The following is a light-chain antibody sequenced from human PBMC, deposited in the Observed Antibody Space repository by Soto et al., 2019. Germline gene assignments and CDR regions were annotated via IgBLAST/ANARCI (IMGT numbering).Light chain of an antibody. Sequence: EMVLTQSPGTLSLSPGERATLSCRSSPSVSSSYLAWYQQKPGQAPRLLIYGASSMATGIPDRFSGSGSGTDFTLTISRLEPEDFAVYYCQQYGSSPTTFGQGTKVEIK. J-gene: IGKJ1*01. CDR1: PSVSSSY. V-gene: IGKV3-20*01. CDR3: QQYGSSPTT. CDR2: GAS.